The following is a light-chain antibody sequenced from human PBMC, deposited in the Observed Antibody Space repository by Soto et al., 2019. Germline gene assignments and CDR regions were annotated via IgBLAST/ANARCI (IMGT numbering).Light chain of an antibody. V-gene: IGKV1-5*01. CDR3: QQYHSLYT. CDR2: DAS. CDR1: QTIGTR. Sequence: DIQMTQSPSIVSASVGDRVTITCRASQTIGTRLAWYQRKPGKALKFLIYDASTLESGVPSRFSGSGSGTEFTLTISSLQPDDLATYYCQQYHSLYTFGQGTKVDIK. J-gene: IGKJ2*01.